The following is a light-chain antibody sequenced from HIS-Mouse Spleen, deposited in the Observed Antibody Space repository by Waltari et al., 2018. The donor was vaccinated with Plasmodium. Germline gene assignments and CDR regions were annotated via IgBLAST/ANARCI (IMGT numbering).Light chain of an antibody. J-gene: IGLJ2*01. V-gene: IGLV3-1*01. CDR3: QAWDSSTVV. CDR1: KLGDKY. Sequence: SYELTQPPSVSVSPGQTASITCSGDKLGDKYACWYKQKPGQSPVLVIYQDSKRPSGIPERFSGSNSGNTATRTIRGTQAMDEADYYCQAWDSSTVVFGGGTKLTVL. CDR2: QDS.